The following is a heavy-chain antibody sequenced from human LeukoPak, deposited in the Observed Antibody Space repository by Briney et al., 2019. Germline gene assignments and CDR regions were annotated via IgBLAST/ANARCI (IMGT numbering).Heavy chain of an antibody. Sequence: QPGGSLRLSCAASGFTFSSYAMSWVRQAPGKGLEWVSAISGSGGSTYYADSVKGRFTISRDNSKNTLYLQMNSLRAEDTAVYYCARDPLYTNSPPSYFDYWGQGTLVTVSS. CDR3: ARDPLYTNSPPSYFDY. V-gene: IGHV3-23*01. CDR2: ISGSGGST. D-gene: IGHD2-2*02. J-gene: IGHJ4*02. CDR1: GFTFSSYA.